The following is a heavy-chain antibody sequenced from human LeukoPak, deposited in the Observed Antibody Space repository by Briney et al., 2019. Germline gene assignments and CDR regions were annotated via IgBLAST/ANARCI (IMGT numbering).Heavy chain of an antibody. CDR2: ISHDATE. J-gene: IGHJ5*02. Sequence: GGSLRLSCAASGFTIIGYAMYWVRQAPGKGLEFVASISHDATERYRESVKGRFTISRDASKNTVYLQMNTLRAEDSALYYCTRTGLGYRLGNGLDAWGQGTQVTVSS. CDR3: TRTGLGYRLGNGLDA. CDR1: GFTIIGYA. D-gene: IGHD5-18*01. V-gene: IGHV3-30*04.